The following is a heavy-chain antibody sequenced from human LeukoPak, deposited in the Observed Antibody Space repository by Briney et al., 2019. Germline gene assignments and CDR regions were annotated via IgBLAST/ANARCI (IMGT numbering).Heavy chain of an antibody. J-gene: IGHJ4*02. CDR1: GFTFNQHW. V-gene: IGHV3-7*01. D-gene: IGHD3-10*01. Sequence: GGSLRLSCAASGFTFNQHWMTWVRQAPGKGLEWVANINLEGSEKYYVDSVKGRFTISRDDAKNSLYLQMNSLRVEDTAVYYCARAPFSRGADEYWGQGTLVTVSS. CDR2: INLEGSEK. CDR3: ARAPFSRGADEY.